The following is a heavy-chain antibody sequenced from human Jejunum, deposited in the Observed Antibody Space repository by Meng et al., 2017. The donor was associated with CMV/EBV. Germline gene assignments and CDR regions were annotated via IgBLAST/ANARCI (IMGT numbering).Heavy chain of an antibody. J-gene: IGHJ4*02. CDR2: IYGDRDYP. Sequence: WLHWVRQAPGKGLVWVSRIYGDRDYPNYAYSVKGRFPISRDNAKSKLFLEMNSLRVEDTAVYYCARDAAYCDGGGCYSAYYFDYWGQGALVTVSS. V-gene: IGHV3-74*01. D-gene: IGHD2-15*01. CDR3: ARDAAYCDGGGCYSAYYFDY. CDR1: W.